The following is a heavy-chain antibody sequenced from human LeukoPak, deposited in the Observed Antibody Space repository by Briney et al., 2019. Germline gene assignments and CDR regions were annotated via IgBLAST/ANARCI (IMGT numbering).Heavy chain of an antibody. D-gene: IGHD2-8*01. J-gene: IGHJ6*04. CDR1: GFTFSNAW. Sequence: GGSLRLSCAASGFTFSNAWMSWVRQAPGKGLEWVSYISSSSSTIYYAGSVKGRFTISRDNAKNSLYLQMNSLRAEDTAVYYCAREESDIVLSTMDVWGKGTTVTVSS. V-gene: IGHV3-48*01. CDR2: ISSSSSTI. CDR3: AREESDIVLSTMDV.